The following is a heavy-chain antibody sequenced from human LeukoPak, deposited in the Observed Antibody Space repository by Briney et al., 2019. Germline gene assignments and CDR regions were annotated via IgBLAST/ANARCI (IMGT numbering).Heavy chain of an antibody. CDR1: GFTFSSYS. CDR3: ARDIKMEWELLDYYYGMDV. D-gene: IGHD1-26*01. J-gene: IGHJ6*02. CDR2: VSSSSSYI. V-gene: IGHV3-21*01. Sequence: GGSLRLSCAASGFTFSSYSMNRVRQAPGKGLEWVSSVSSSSSYIYYADSVKGRFTISRDNAKNSLYLQMNSLRAEDTAVYYCARDIKMEWELLDYYYGMDVWGQGTTVTVSS.